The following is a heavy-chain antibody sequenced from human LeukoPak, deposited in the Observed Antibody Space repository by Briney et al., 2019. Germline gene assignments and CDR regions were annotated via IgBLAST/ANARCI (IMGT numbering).Heavy chain of an antibody. CDR3: ARVIKGIAAAGTSSGTNNWFDP. CDR2: ISAYNGNT. J-gene: IGHJ5*02. D-gene: IGHD6-13*01. Sequence: ASVKVSCKATGYTCTSYGISWVRQAPGQGLEWMGWISAYNGNTNYAQKLQGRVTMTTDTSTSTAYMELRSLRSDDTAVYYCARVIKGIAAAGTSSGTNNWFDPWGQGTLVTVSS. CDR1: GYTCTSYG. V-gene: IGHV1-18*01.